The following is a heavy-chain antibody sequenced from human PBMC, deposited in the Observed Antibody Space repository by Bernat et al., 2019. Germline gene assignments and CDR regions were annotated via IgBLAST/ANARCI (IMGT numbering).Heavy chain of an antibody. Sequence: QVQLQQWGAGLLKPSETLSLTCAVYGGSFSGYYWSWIRQPPGKGLEWIGEINHSGSTNYNPSLKSRVTISVDTSKNQFSLKLSSVTAADTAVYYCARGFVGVVAADYNWFDPWGQGTLVTVSS. V-gene: IGHV4-34*01. CDR3: ARGFVGVVAADYNWFDP. D-gene: IGHD2-15*01. CDR1: GGSFSGYY. J-gene: IGHJ5*02. CDR2: INHSGST.